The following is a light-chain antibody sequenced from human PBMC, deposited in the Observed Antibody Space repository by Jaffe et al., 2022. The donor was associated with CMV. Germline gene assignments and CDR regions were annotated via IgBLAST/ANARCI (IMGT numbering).Light chain of an antibody. V-gene: IGKV1-17*01. CDR2: AAS. CDR3: LQYYRYPRT. CDR1: QDIRDD. J-gene: IGKJ2*02. Sequence: DIQMTQSPSSLSASVGDRVTITCRASQDIRDDLNWFQQKPGKVPKNLIYAASSLQSGVPSRFSGSGSGTEFTLTISSLQPEDFATYYCLQYYRYPRTFGQGTKLEI.